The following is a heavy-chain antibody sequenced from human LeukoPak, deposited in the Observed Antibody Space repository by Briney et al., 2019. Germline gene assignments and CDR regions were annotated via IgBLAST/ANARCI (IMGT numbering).Heavy chain of an antibody. V-gene: IGHV1-18*01. D-gene: IGHD2-2*01. CDR1: GYTFTSYG. J-gene: IGHJ4*02. CDR3: ARDRYCSSNSCFGNLFDY. Sequence: ASVKVSCKASGYTFTSYGISWVRQPPGQGLEWMGWISAYNGNTNYAQKLQGRVTITTDTSTSTAYMELRSLRSDDTAVYYCARDRYCSSNSCFGNLFDYWGQGSLVTVSS. CDR2: ISAYNGNT.